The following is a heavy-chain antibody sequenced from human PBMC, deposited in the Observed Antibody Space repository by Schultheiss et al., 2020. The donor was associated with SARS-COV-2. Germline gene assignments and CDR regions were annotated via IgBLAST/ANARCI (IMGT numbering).Heavy chain of an antibody. CDR1: GGSFSDYY. D-gene: IGHD2-15*01. Sequence: SQTLSLTCAVYGGSFSDYYWNWIRQPPGKGLEWIGYIYYSGSTNYNPSLKSRVTISVDTSKNQFSLKLTSVTAADTAVYYCARVLGYCSGGSCYSLTYYYGMDVWGQGTTVTVSS. CDR2: IYYSGST. CDR3: ARVLGYCSGGSCYSLTYYYGMDV. J-gene: IGHJ6*02. V-gene: IGHV4-59*01.